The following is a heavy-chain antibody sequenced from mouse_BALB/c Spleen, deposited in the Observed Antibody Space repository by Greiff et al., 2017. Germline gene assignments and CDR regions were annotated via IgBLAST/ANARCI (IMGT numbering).Heavy chain of an antibody. CDR2: IHYSGST. Sequence: VQLQQSGPDLVKPSQSLSLTCTVTGYSITSGYSWHWIRQFPGNKLEWMGYIHYSGSTNYNPSLKSRISITRDTSKNQFFLQLNSVTTEDTATYYCARDNYRYDDGAWFAYWGQGTLVTVSA. J-gene: IGHJ3*01. CDR3: ARDNYRYDDGAWFAY. CDR1: GYSITSGYS. V-gene: IGHV3-1*02. D-gene: IGHD2-14*01.